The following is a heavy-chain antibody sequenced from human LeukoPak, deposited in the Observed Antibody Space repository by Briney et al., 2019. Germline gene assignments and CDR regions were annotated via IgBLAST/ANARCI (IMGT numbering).Heavy chain of an antibody. CDR1: GGSTSSYY. D-gene: IGHD6-13*01. CDR2: IYYSGST. V-gene: IGHV4-59*01. J-gene: IGHJ4*02. CDR3: ARGPGYSSSWYLSHYFDY. Sequence: PSETLTLTCTVSGGSTSSYYWSWIRQPPGKELEWIGYIYYSGSTNYNPSLKSRVTISVDTSKNQFSLKLSSVTAADTAVYYCARGPGYSSSWYLSHYFDYWGQGTLVTVSS.